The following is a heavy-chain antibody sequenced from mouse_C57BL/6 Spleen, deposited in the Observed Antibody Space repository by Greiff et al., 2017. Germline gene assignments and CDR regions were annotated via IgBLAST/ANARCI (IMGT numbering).Heavy chain of an antibody. CDR3: ARGDFYYGNYGGYFDV. Sequence: VQLQQSGPELVKPGASVKIPCKASGYTFPDYNMDWVKQSHGKSLEWIGDINPNNGGTIYNQKFKGKATLAVDKSSSTAYMERRSLTSEDTAVYYCARGDFYYGNYGGYFDVWGTGTTVTVSS. CDR2: INPNNGGT. V-gene: IGHV1-18*01. D-gene: IGHD2-1*01. J-gene: IGHJ1*03. CDR1: GYTFPDYN.